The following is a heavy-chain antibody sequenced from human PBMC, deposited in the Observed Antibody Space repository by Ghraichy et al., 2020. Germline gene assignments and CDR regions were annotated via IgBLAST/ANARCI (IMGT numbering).Heavy chain of an antibody. J-gene: IGHJ4*02. CDR3: ARKLCSGRHKSGPY. Sequence: GGSLRLSCAASGFTFSDYYMNWVRQAPGKGLEWVSSISSSSTIYYADSVKGRFTISRDNAKNSLYLQMNSLRAEDTAVYYCARKLCSGRHKSGPYWGQGTLVTVSS. CDR1: GFTFSDYY. CDR2: ISSSSTI. V-gene: IGHV3-69-1*01. D-gene: IGHD1-26*01.